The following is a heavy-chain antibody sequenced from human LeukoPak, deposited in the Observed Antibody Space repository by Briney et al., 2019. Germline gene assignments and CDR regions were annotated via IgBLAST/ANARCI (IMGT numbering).Heavy chain of an antibody. D-gene: IGHD3-16*02. CDR2: IYYTGST. CDR1: SGSISSYY. V-gene: IGHV4-59*08. Sequence: SETLSLTCTVSSGSISSYYWSWIRQPPGKGLEWIGYIYYTGSTNYNPSLKSRVTISVDTSKNHFSLNLISVTAADTAVYYCARVRGLGVITPYLDYWGQGTLVTVSS. CDR3: ARVRGLGVITPYLDY. J-gene: IGHJ4*02.